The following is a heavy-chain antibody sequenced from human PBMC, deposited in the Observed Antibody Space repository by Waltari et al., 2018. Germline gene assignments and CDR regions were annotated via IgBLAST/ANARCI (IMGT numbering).Heavy chain of an antibody. D-gene: IGHD2-21*02. Sequence: QVQLQESGPGLVKSSETLSLTCTVSGESLSSSDWWTWVRQSPGKGLEWIGEISHSGETDYHPSLKGRVTISADRSRNQFSLNLNSVTAADTAVYYCARARYFGLLFAWFDPWGQGTLVTVSS. CDR2: ISHSGET. J-gene: IGHJ5*02. CDR1: GESLSSSDW. V-gene: IGHV4-4*02. CDR3: ARARYFGLLFAWFDP.